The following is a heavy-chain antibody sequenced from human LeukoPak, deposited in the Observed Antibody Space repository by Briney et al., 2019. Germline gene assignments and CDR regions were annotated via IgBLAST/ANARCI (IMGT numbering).Heavy chain of an antibody. D-gene: IGHD5-18*01. J-gene: IGHJ4*02. CDR3: ARYTAMVPFDY. Sequence: SETLSLTCSVSGGYIRGYHWSWLRQPPGKGLEWIGYIYYDGSTNYNPSLKSRVTISVDTSKNQFSLKVRSVTAADTAVYYCARYTAMVPFDYWGQGTLVTVSS. V-gene: IGHV4-59*01. CDR1: GGYIRGYH. CDR2: IYYDGST.